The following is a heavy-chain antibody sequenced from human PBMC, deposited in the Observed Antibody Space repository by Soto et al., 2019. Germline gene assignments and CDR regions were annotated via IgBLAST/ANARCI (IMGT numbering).Heavy chain of an antibody. D-gene: IGHD6-19*01. V-gene: IGHV1-18*01. CDR2: ISAYNGKI. CDR3: AKDRTPDNSSPYYFDN. Sequence: ASVKVSCKASGYTFTNYGISWVRQAPGQGLEWIGWISAYNGKIDYAQKVQGRITMTTDTSTSTAFMELRSLRSDDTAVYYCAKDRTPDNSSPYYFDNWGPGTQVTVSS. J-gene: IGHJ4*02. CDR1: GYTFTNYG.